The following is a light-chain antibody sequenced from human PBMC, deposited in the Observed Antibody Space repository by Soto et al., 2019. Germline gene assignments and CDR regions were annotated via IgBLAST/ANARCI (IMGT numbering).Light chain of an antibody. CDR2: GAS. V-gene: IGKV1-9*01. CDR3: QQLHSYPLT. Sequence: DIQLTQSPSFLSASVGDRVTITCRASQAINSDLAWYQQKPGKVPNLLIYGASTLQSGVPSRFSGSGSGTDFTLTISSLQPEDFATYYCQQLHSYPLTFGGGSKVEIK. CDR1: QAINSD. J-gene: IGKJ4*01.